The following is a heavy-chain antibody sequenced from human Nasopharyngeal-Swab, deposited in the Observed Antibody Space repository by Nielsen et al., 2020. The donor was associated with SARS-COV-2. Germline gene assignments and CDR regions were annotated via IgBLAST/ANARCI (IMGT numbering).Heavy chain of an antibody. CDR3: ARERFCSSTSCYPEYFQH. V-gene: IGHV3-7*01. D-gene: IGHD2-2*01. Sequence: LSLTCAASGFTFTNYWMSWVRQAPGKGLEWVANIKQDGSEKYYVDSVKGRFTISRDNAKNSLYLQMNSLRVEDTAVYYCARERFCSSTSCYPEYFQHWGQGTLVTVSS. CDR1: GFTFTNYW. CDR2: IKQDGSEK. J-gene: IGHJ1*01.